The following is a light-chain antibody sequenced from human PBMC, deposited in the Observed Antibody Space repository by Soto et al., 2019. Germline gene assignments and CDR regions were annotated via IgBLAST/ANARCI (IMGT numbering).Light chain of an antibody. CDR2: LNSDGSH. CDR1: SGHSSYT. V-gene: IGLV4-69*01. CDR3: QTWGTGIEV. Sequence: LVPTQSPSASASLGASVKLTCTLSSGHSSYTIAWHQQQPEKGPRYLMTLNSDGSHSKGDGIPDRFSGSSSGAERYLSISSLQSEDEADYYCQTWGTGIEVFGGGTKLTVL. J-gene: IGLJ3*02.